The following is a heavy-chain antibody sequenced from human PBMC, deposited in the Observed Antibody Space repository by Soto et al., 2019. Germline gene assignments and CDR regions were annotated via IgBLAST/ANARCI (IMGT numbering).Heavy chain of an antibody. CDR2: LYYSGTT. J-gene: IGHJ4*02. D-gene: IGHD6-13*01. CDR3: AVENIATTAVDY. V-gene: IGHV4-39*01. Sequence: QLQLQESGPGLVKPSETLSLTCTVSGGSISGSNYYWGWIRQPPGKGLEWIGSLYYSGTTYYNPSLKSRLTISVDTSKNQFSLKLSSVTAADTAVYFCAVENIATTAVDYWGQGTLVTVSS. CDR1: GGSISGSNYY.